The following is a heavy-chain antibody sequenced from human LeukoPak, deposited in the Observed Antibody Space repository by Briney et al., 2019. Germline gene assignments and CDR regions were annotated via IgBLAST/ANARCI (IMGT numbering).Heavy chain of an antibody. CDR3: ASLDY. J-gene: IGHJ4*02. CDR2: IKQDGSEK. V-gene: IGHV3-7*01. CDR1: GFTISSSW. Sequence: PGGSLKFSCAASGFTISSSWRNWVPQAPGKGREWVANIKQDGSEKYYVDSVNGRFTISRDNAKNSLYLQMNTLRAEDTAVYYCASLDYWGQGTLVTVSS.